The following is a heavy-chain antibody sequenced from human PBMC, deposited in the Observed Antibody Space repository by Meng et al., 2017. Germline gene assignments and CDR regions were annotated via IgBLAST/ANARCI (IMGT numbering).Heavy chain of an antibody. V-gene: IGHV1-2*06. CDR2: INPKSGDT. D-gene: IGHD6-25*01. CDR1: GYHFPDYY. J-gene: IGHJ4*02. CDR3: ARDEDISAAGKLFGDY. Sequence: VQLVQSGAEVKKPGASGKVTFKPAGYHFPDYYIHWVRRAPGQGLEWMGRINPKSGDTHYAQKFQARVTMTGDTSISTAYMELSGLRSDDTAMYYCARDEDISAAGKLFGDYWGQGTLVTVSS.